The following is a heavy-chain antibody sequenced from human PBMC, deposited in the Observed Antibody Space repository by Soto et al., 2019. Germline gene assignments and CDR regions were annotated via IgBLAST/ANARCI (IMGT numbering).Heavy chain of an antibody. V-gene: IGHV4-59*08. CDR3: ARHGGACSGGTCYSEYDY. D-gene: IGHD2-15*01. CDR1: GGSIRNYY. Sequence: SETLSLTWTVSGGSIRNYYWSWIRQPPGKGLEWIGYIYHTGSTTYNPSLDSRVSISLDMSENQFSLKLRSVTAADTAVYYCARHGGACSGGTCYSEYDYWGQGTLVTVSS. J-gene: IGHJ4*02. CDR2: IYHTGST.